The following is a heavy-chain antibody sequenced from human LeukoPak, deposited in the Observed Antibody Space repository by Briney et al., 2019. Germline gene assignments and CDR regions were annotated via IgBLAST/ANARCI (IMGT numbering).Heavy chain of an antibody. V-gene: IGHV4-59*02. Sequence: PSATLSLTCTVFGDSVTGYLMNWVRQPPGKGLEWIALIYEVGTTNYNPSLKSRLTISADTSKNQFSLQLRSVTAADTAVYYCDIGVGWQPDYWGQGALVTVSS. CDR1: GDSVTGYL. J-gene: IGHJ4*02. D-gene: IGHD2-15*01. CDR3: DIGVGWQPDY. CDR2: IYEVGTT.